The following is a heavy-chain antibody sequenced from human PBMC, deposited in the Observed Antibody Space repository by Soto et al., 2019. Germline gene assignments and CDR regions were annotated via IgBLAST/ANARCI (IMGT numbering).Heavy chain of an antibody. J-gene: IGHJ4*02. V-gene: IGHV4-59*12. CDR2: IYDNGIT. CDR3: ARTYDSNGYANEFDS. D-gene: IGHD3-22*01. Sequence: QVVLQESGPGLVKPSETLSLTCSVSGRSITSYYWCWVRQPPGKGLEWIGYIYDNGITSQNPSLRSGVTMSADTSQNQFSLKLTSVTGADTAVYFCARTYDSNGYANEFDSWGQGILVTVTS. CDR1: GRSITSYY.